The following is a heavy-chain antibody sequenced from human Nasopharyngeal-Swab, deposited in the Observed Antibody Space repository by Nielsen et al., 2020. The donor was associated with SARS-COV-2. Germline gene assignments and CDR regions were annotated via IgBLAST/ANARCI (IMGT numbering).Heavy chain of an antibody. CDR1: GDSVSSSSAA. Sequence: SQTLSLTCAISGDSVSSSSAAWNWIRQSPSRGLEWLGRTYYRSKWYNDYAVSVKSRITINPDTSKNQFSLHLNSVTPEDTAVYYCARARGAYGDHYYYYYNDVWGKGTTVTVSS. D-gene: IGHD4-17*01. CDR3: ARARGAYGDHYYYYYNDV. J-gene: IGHJ6*03. CDR2: TYYRSKWYN. V-gene: IGHV6-1*01.